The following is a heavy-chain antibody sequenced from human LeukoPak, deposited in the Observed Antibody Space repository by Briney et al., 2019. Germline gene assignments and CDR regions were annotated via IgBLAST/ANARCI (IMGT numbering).Heavy chain of an antibody. J-gene: IGHJ6*02. CDR1: EDSMSSHY. Sequence: SETLALTCSVSEDSMSSHYRSWIRQPAGKGLEWIGRIYTSGSTNYNPSLKSRVTMSVDTSKNQFSLKLSSVTAADTAVYYCARDGCSSTSCKAAEYYYYGMDVWGQGTTVTVSS. CDR3: ARDGCSSTSCKAAEYYYYGMDV. D-gene: IGHD2-2*01. CDR2: IYTSGST. V-gene: IGHV4-4*07.